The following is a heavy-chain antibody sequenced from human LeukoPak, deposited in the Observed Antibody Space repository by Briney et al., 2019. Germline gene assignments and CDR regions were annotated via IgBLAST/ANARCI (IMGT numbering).Heavy chain of an antibody. CDR2: INPNNDYT. D-gene: IGHD2-21*01. V-gene: IGHV1-2*02. Sequence: ASVKVSCKVSGYTLTELSMHWVRQAPGQGLEWMGWINPNNDYTYYAPRFQGRVTLTRDTSISTVYMELNRLTSDDTALYYCAVAPGDYWGQGTLVSVS. CDR1: GYTLTELS. CDR3: AVAPGDY. J-gene: IGHJ4*02.